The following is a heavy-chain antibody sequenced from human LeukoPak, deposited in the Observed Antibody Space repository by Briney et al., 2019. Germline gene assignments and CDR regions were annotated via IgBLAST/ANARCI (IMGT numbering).Heavy chain of an antibody. Sequence: SGTLSLTCAVSGGFISSSNWWSWVRQPPGKGLEWVGEIYHSGSTNYNPPPKSRVTISVDKSKNQFSLKLSSVTAADTAVYYCARDGYDSSGYYPLIHARRTAFDIWGQGTMVTVSS. J-gene: IGHJ3*02. CDR3: ARDGYDSSGYYPLIHARRTAFDI. D-gene: IGHD3-22*01. CDR1: GGFISSSNW. V-gene: IGHV4-4*02. CDR2: IYHSGST.